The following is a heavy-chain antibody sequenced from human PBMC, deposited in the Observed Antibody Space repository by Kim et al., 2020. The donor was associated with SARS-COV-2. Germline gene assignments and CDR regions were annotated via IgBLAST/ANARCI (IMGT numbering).Heavy chain of an antibody. CDR1: GGSFSGYY. CDR2: INHSGST. Sequence: SETLSLTCAVYGGSFSGYYWSWIRQPPGKGLEWIGEINHSGSTNYNPSLKSRVTISVDTSKNQFSLKLSSVTAADTAVYYCARLMFWSGYPYYFDYWGQGTLVTVSS. V-gene: IGHV4-34*01. CDR3: ARLMFWSGYPYYFDY. J-gene: IGHJ4*02. D-gene: IGHD3-3*01.